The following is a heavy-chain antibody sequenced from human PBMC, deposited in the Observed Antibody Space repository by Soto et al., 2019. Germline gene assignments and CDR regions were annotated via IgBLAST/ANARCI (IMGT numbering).Heavy chain of an antibody. D-gene: IGHD3-16*01. CDR1: GFTFTSSA. Sequence: SVKVSCKASGFTFTSSAVQGVRQARGQRPEWIGWIGVGSGNTNYTQTFQERVTITRDMSTSTAYMELSSLRSEDTAVYYCAADSMTFGGVQVAGMDDWGQGTTVTVSS. CDR2: IGVGSGNT. V-gene: IGHV1-58*01. J-gene: IGHJ6*02. CDR3: AADSMTFGGVQVAGMDD.